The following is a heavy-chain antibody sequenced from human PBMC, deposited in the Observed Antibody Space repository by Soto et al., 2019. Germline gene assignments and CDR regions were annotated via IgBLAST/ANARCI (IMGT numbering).Heavy chain of an antibody. J-gene: IGHJ3*01. CDR2: IYCSEST. CDR1: GGSISSDGYY. D-gene: IGHD2-21*01. CDR3: ARAPIPSYAFDL. V-gene: IGHV4-31*01. Sequence: SETLSLTCTVSGGSISSDGYYWSWIRQHPGKGSEWIGYIYCSESTDINPSLKSVATISVDTSKNQFALKLSSVTAADTAVYYCARAPIPSYAFDLWGQGTMVTVSS.